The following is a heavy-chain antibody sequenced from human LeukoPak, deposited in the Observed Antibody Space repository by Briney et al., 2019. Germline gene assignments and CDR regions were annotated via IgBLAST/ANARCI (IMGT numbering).Heavy chain of an antibody. V-gene: IGHV4-34*01. CDR3: ARSGYCRSTSCYRFI. CDR1: GVTFSGYY. D-gene: IGHD2-2*02. CDR2: INHSGSN. J-gene: IGHJ4*02. Sequence: SETLTLTCAVYGVTFSGYYWSWIRQPPGKGLEWIGEINHSGSNNYNPSLMSRVTISVDTSKNQFSLKVSSVTAADTAVYYCARSGYCRSTSCYRFIWGQGTLVTVSS.